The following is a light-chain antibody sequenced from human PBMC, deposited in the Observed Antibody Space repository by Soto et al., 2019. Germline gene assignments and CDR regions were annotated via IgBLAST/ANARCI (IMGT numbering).Light chain of an antibody. CDR3: CSYAQANSWV. J-gene: IGLJ3*02. V-gene: IGLV2-14*01. Sequence: QSALTQPASVSGSPGQTITISCAGTKFDIGRYDYVSWYRQHPGEAPKLIIFEVSQRPSGVSYRFSGSKSGNTASLTISGLQAEDEADYFCCSYAQANSWVFGGGTKVTVL. CDR2: EVS. CDR1: KFDIGRYDY.